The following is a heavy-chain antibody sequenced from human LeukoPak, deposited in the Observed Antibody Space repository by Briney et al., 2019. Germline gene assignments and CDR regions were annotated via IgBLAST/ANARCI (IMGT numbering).Heavy chain of an antibody. D-gene: IGHD3-22*01. CDR2: IIPIFGTA. Sequence: ASVKVSCKASGGTFSSYAISWVRQAPGQGLEWMGRIIPIFGTANYAQKFQGRVTITTDESTSTAYMELSSLSSEDTAVYYCARGEAFGLLLPDAFDIWGQGTMVTVSS. J-gene: IGHJ3*02. V-gene: IGHV1-69*05. CDR1: GGTFSSYA. CDR3: ARGEAFGLLLPDAFDI.